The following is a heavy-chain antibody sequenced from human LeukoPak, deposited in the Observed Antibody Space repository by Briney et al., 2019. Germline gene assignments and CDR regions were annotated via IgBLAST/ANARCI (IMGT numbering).Heavy chain of an antibody. D-gene: IGHD6-13*01. V-gene: IGHV3-48*04. CDR2: ISRTATTI. CDR3: ARGSAAAGINYYYGMDV. Sequence: GGSLRLSCAASGFTLSGYSLNWVRQAPGKGLEWVSYISRTATTIYYADSVEGRFTISRDNAKNSLYLQMNSLRVEDTAVYYCARGSAAAGINYYYGMDVWGRGTTVTVSS. CDR1: GFTLSGYS. J-gene: IGHJ6*02.